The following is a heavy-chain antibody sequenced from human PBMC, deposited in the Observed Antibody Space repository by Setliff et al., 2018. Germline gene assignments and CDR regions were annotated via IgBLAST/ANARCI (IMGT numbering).Heavy chain of an antibody. CDR2: INHSGST. Sequence: SETLSLTCAVYGGSFSGYYWSWIRQPPGKGLEWIGEINHSGSTNYNPSLQSRVTISRDTSKNQFSLKLTSVTAADTAVYYCARFAGSSWVDYWGQGTLVTVSS. D-gene: IGHD6-13*01. V-gene: IGHV4-34*01. CDR1: GGSFSGYY. CDR3: ARFAGSSWVDY. J-gene: IGHJ4*02.